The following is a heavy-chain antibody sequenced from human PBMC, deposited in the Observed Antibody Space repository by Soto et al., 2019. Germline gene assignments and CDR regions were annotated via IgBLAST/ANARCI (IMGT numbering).Heavy chain of an antibody. CDR2: MNPNSGNT. CDR1: GYTFTSYD. V-gene: IGHV1-8*01. D-gene: IGHD2-15*01. Sequence: GASVKVSCKASGYTFTSYDINWVRQATGQGLEWMGWMNPNSGNTGYAQKFQGRVTMTRNTSISTAYMELSSLRSEDTAVYYCARVVVAATSWFDPWGQGTLVTVSS. J-gene: IGHJ5*02. CDR3: ARVVVAATSWFDP.